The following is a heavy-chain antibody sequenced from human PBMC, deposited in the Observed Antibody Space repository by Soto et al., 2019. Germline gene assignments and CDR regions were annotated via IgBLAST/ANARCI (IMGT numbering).Heavy chain of an antibody. V-gene: IGHV4-4*02. CDR1: GGSISDNW. J-gene: IGHJ4*02. CDR3: ARHVAVPRTRGFDY. Sequence: QVQLXXSGPGLVKPXXXXSLTCAVAGGSISDNWWSWVRQAPGKGLEWIGEIYHSGTTYYNPSLKGRVIILVDKSASQISLTLSSVTAADTAVYYCARHVAVPRTRGFDYWGQGALVAVSS. CDR2: IYHSGTT. D-gene: IGHD2-15*01.